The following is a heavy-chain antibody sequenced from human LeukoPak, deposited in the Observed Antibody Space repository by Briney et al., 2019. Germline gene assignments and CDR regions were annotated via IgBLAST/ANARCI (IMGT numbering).Heavy chain of an antibody. D-gene: IGHD5-12*01. V-gene: IGHV1-69*05. J-gene: IGHJ4*02. CDR2: IIPIFGTA. CDR3: ATHFIVATIEYYFDY. Sequence: GSSVKASCKASGGTFSSYAISWVRQASGQGLEWMGGIIPIFGTANYAQKFQGRVTITTDESTSTAYMELSSLRSEDTAVYCCATHFIVATIEYYFDYWGQGTLFTVSS. CDR1: GGTFSSYA.